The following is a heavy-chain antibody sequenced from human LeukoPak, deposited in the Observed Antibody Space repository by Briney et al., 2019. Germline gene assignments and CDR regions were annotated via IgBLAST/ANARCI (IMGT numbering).Heavy chain of an antibody. J-gene: IGHJ6*03. V-gene: IGHV3-20*04. CDR3: ARAGDCSSTSCYNYYYYYMDV. D-gene: IGHD2-2*02. Sequence: GGSLRLSCAASGFTFDDYGMSWVRQAPGKGLEWVSGINWNGCNTSYTDSVKGRFTISRDNAKNSLYLQMNSLRAEDTALYYCARAGDCSSTSCYNYYYYYMDVWGKGTTVTVSS. CDR1: GFTFDDYG. CDR2: INWNGCNT.